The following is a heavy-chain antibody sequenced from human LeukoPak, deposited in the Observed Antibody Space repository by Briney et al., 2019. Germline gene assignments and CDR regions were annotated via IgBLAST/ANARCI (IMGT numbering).Heavy chain of an antibody. CDR3: AKNRDSSSWYIDY. CDR2: ISGGGGGT. CDR1: GFIFSNYA. D-gene: IGHD6-13*01. J-gene: IGHJ4*02. V-gene: IGHV3-23*01. Sequence: AGGSLRLSCAASGFIFSNYAMSWVRQAPGKGLEWVSAISGGGGGTYNADPVKGRFTISRDNSKNTLYLQMNSLRAEDTAIYYCAKNRDSSSWYIDYWGQGTLVTVSS.